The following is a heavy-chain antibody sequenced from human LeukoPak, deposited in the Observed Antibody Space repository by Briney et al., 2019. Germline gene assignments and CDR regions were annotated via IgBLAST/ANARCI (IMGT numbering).Heavy chain of an antibody. CDR2: IYYSGST. D-gene: IGHD1-26*01. V-gene: IGHV4-30-4*01. CDR3: ARRNSGNYYGLFDP. J-gene: IGHJ5*02. Sequence: PSETLSLTCTVSGGSISSGDYYWSWIRQPPGKGLEWIGYIYYSGSTYYNPSLKSRVTISVDTSKNQFSLKLSSVTAADSAVYYCARRNSGNYYGLFDPWGQGTLVTVSS. CDR1: GGSISSGDYY.